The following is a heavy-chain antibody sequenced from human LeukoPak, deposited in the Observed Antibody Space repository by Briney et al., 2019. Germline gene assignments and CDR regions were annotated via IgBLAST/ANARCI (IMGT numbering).Heavy chain of an antibody. J-gene: IGHJ6*03. V-gene: IGHV3-21*01. CDR1: GFTFSSYS. Sequence: GGSLRLSCAASGFTFSSYSMNWVRQAPAKGLEWVSSISSSSSYIYYADSVKGRFTISRDNAKNSLYLQMNSLRAEDTAVYYCARVGRSGYYYMDVWGKGTTATVSS. CDR2: ISSSSSYI. CDR3: ARVGRSGYYYMDV.